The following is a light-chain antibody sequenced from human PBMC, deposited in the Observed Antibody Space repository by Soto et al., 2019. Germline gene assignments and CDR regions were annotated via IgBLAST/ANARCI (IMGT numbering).Light chain of an antibody. CDR1: SVSVTTTYS. CDR2: STN. CDR3: MLYMGGGLVV. J-gene: IGLJ2*01. V-gene: IGLV8-61*01. Sequence: QTVVTQEPSFSVSPGGTVTLTCGLTSVSVTTTYSPSWYQQTPGQAPRTLIYSTNIRSSGVPDRFSGYILGNKAALTITGAQPDDESDYHCMLYMGGGLVVFGVVTKVTVL.